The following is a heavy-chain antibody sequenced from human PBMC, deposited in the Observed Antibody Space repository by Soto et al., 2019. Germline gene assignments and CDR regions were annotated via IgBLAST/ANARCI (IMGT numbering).Heavy chain of an antibody. CDR3: ARDQGVAAAGITWFDP. V-gene: IGHV4-4*07. CDR2: IHSSGST. Sequence: SVTLSLTCPFADASLISYDWSWIRPHAGKGLEWIGHIHSSGSTNYNPSLKSRVTMSVDTSKNQFSLRLMSLTAADTAVYYCARDQGVAAAGITWFDPWGQGYLVTVSS. CDR1: DASLISYD. D-gene: IGHD6-13*01. J-gene: IGHJ5*02.